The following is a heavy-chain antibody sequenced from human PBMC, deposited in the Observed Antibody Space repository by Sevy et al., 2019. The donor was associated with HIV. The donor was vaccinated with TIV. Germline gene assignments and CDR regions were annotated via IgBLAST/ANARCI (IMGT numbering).Heavy chain of an antibody. J-gene: IGHJ6*03. D-gene: IGHD3-22*01. CDR1: GFSFDSYG. CDR2: ISGSGTRT. Sequence: GGSLRLSCAVSGFSFDSYGMTWVRQAPGKGLEWVSGISGSGTRTYYADSVKGRFSISRDNSKNRLYLQMNSLRSEDKVMYYCAKGGGGHYDPDEIGYYFYYYNMDVWGKGTTVTVSS. CDR3: AKGGGGHYDPDEIGYYFYYYNMDV. V-gene: IGHV3-23*01.